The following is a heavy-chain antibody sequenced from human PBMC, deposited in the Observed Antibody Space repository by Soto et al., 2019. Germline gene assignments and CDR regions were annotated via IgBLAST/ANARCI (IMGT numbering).Heavy chain of an antibody. CDR2: IIPIFGTA. J-gene: IGHJ6*02. V-gene: IGHV1-69*13. D-gene: IGHD5-18*01. CDR1: GGTFSSYA. CDR3: ARCSTAMVTYYYYYGMDV. Sequence: SVKVSCKASGGTFSSYAISWVRQAPGQGLEWMGGIIPIFGTANYAQKFQGRVTITADESTSTAYMELSSLRSEDTAVYYCARCSTAMVTYYYYYGMDVWGQGTTVTVSS.